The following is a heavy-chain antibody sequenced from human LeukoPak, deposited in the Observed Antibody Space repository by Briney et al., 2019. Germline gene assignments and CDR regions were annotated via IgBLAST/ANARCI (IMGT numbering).Heavy chain of an antibody. V-gene: IGHV3-23*01. J-gene: IGHJ3*02. Sequence: PGGSLRLSCAASGFTFSSDAMSWVRLAPGKGLECVSVISDSGGGTYYADSVKGRFTISRDNSNNTLYLQINSLRAEDTAVYYCAKDGAAWYPGAFDIWGQGTMVIVSS. D-gene: IGHD6-25*01. CDR1: GFTFSSDA. CDR2: ISDSGGGT. CDR3: AKDGAAWYPGAFDI.